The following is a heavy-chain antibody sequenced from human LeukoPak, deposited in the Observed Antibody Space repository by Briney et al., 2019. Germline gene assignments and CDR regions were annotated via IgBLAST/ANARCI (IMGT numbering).Heavy chain of an antibody. J-gene: IGHJ4*02. D-gene: IGHD3-22*01. V-gene: IGHV3-7*01. CDR2: MKQDGSEK. CDR3: AREGSGYYFDY. CDR1: GFTFSGYW. Sequence: PGGSLRLSSAASGFTFSGYWMSSVRQAPRKGLEWVANMKQDGSEKYYVDSVKGRFTISRDNAKNSLYLQMNSLRAEDTAVYYCAREGSGYYFDYWGQGTLVTVSS.